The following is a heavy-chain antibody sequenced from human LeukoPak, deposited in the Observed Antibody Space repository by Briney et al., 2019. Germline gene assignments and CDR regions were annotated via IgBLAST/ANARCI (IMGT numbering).Heavy chain of an antibody. D-gene: IGHD2-2*01. CDR3: ARKVPAARNWFDP. Sequence: SETLSLTCAVYGGSFSGYYWSWIRQPPGKGLEWIGEINHSGSTNYNPSLKSRVTISVDTSKNQFSLKPSSVTAADTAVYYCARKVPAARNWFDPWGQGTLVTVSS. V-gene: IGHV4-34*01. CDR1: GGSFSGYY. J-gene: IGHJ5*02. CDR2: INHSGST.